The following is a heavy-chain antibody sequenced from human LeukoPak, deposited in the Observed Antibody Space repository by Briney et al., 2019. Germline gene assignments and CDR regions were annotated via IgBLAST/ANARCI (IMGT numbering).Heavy chain of an antibody. CDR3: ARDLTSSSSPYYFDY. Sequence: GGSLRLSCAVSGFTLNSHSMTWVRQAPGKGLEWVSSISSSGNYIYYADSVKGRFTISRDNAKNSLFLQMNSLRVEDTAVYYCARDLTSSSSPYYFDYWGQGTLVTVSS. V-gene: IGHV3-21*01. CDR1: GFTLNSHS. CDR2: ISSSGNYI. J-gene: IGHJ4*02. D-gene: IGHD6-6*01.